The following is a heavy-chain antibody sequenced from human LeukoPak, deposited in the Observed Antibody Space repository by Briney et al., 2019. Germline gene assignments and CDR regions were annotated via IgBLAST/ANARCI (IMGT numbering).Heavy chain of an antibody. J-gene: IGHJ4*02. Sequence: GESLKISCKGSGFSFSSYWIGWVRQMPGKGLEWMGTIYPGDSDTRYSPSFQGQVTMSADKSISTAYLQWSSLKASDTAMYYRERLRPQGQDSRLGDYWGQGTLVTVSS. D-gene: IGHD3-16*01. CDR1: GFSFSSYW. CDR3: ERLRPQGQDSRLGDY. CDR2: IYPGDSDT. V-gene: IGHV5-51*01.